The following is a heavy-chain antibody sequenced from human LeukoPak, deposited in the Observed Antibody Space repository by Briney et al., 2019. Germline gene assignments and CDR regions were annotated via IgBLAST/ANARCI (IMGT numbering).Heavy chain of an antibody. CDR1: GFTFSSYA. J-gene: IGHJ4*02. V-gene: IGHV3-23*01. D-gene: IGHD3-3*01. Sequence: SGGSLRLSYAASGFTFSSYAMSWVRQAPGKGLEWVSAISGSGGSTYYADSVKGRFTISRDNSKNTLYLQMNSLRAEDTAVYYCAKDCDFWSGYYTDYWGQGTLVTVSS. CDR2: ISGSGGST. CDR3: AKDCDFWSGYYTDY.